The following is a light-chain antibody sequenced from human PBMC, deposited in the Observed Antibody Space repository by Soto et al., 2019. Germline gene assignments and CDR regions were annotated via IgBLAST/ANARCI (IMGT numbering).Light chain of an antibody. CDR3: QQYGSSGT. CDR1: ESVSNNY. CDR2: GAS. Sequence: EIVLTQSPGTLSLSPGETATLSCRASESVSNNYLARYQQKPAQAPRLIIYGASNRATGIPDRLSGSGSGTDFTLTISRLEPEDFAVYYCQQYGSSGTFGQGTKVDIK. V-gene: IGKV3-20*01. J-gene: IGKJ1*01.